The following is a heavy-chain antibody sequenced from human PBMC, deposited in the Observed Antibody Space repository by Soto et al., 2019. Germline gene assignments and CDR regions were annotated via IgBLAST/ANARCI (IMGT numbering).Heavy chain of an antibody. Sequence: SETLSLTCTVSGGSISSYYWSWIRQPPGKGLEWIGYIYYSGSTNYNPSLKSRVTISVDTSKNQFSLKLSSVTAADTAVYYCARSPRYSSSWYDFSWFDPWGQGTLVTVSS. J-gene: IGHJ5*02. V-gene: IGHV4-59*12. CDR1: GGSISSYY. D-gene: IGHD6-13*01. CDR3: ARSPRYSSSWYDFSWFDP. CDR2: IYYSGST.